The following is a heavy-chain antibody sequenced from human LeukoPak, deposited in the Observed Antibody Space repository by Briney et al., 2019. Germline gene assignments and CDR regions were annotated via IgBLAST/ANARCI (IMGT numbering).Heavy chain of an antibody. J-gene: IGHJ4*02. CDR1: GDSVSSTRSA. CDR3: ARVNSWTEEPDTGFDY. V-gene: IGHV6-1*01. D-gene: IGHD1-14*01. CDR2: TYYRSKWYN. Sequence: SQTLSLTCAISGDSVSSTRSAWNWIRQSPSRGLEWLGRTYYRSKWYNDYAVSVKSRITINPDTSKNQFSLQLKSVTPEDTAVYYCARVNSWTEEPDTGFDYWGQGTLVTVPS.